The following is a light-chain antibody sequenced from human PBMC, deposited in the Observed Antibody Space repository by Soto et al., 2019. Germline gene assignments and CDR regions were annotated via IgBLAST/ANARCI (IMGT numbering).Light chain of an antibody. CDR2: DAS. V-gene: IGKV1-33*01. CDR1: QDINNY. J-gene: IGKJ4*01. CDR3: QQYDNLLT. Sequence: DIQMTQSPSSLSTSVGDRVTITCQASQDINNYLNWYQQKPGKAPKLLIYDASNLETGVPSRFSGSGSGTHFTFTISSLQPEDIATYYCQQYDNLLTFGGGTKVEI.